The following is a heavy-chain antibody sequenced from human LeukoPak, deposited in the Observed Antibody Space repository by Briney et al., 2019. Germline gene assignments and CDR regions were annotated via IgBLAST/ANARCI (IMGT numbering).Heavy chain of an antibody. J-gene: IGHJ4*02. D-gene: IGHD6-13*01. V-gene: IGHV4-59*11. Sequence: TLSLTCTVSGGSISSHYWSWIRQPPGKGLEWIGYISYSGSTNYNPSLKSRVTISVDTSKNQFSLKLSSVTAADTAVYYCARALPGYFYFDYWGRGTLVAVSS. CDR1: GGSISSHY. CDR3: ARALPGYFYFDY. CDR2: ISYSGST.